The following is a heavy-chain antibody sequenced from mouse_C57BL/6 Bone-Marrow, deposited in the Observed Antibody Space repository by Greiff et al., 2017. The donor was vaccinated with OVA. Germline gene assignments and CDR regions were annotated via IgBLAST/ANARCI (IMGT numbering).Heavy chain of an antibody. D-gene: IGHD1-1*01. CDR3: ARCLWDTTVVAPFAY. V-gene: IGHV1-22*01. J-gene: IGHJ3*01. Sequence: EVQLQQSGPELVKPGASVKMSCKASGYTFTDYNMHWVKQSHGKSLEWIGYINPNNGGTSYNQKFKGKATLTVNKSSSTAYMELRSLTSEDSAVYYCARCLWDTTVVAPFAYWGQGTLVTVSA. CDR1: GYTFTDYN. CDR2: INPNNGGT.